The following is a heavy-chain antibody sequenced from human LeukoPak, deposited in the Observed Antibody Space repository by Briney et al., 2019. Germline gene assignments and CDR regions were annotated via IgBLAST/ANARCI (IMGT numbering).Heavy chain of an antibody. Sequence: ASVKVSCKASGYTFTSYAMNWVRQAPGQGLEWMGWINTNTGNPTYAQGFTGRFVFSLDTSVSTAYLQISSLKAEDTAVYYCARAPSPLKYYGILTGPFDYCGQGTLVTVSS. V-gene: IGHV7-4-1*02. CDR1: GYTFTSYA. J-gene: IGHJ4*02. CDR3: ARAPSPLKYYGILTGPFDY. CDR2: INTNTGNP. D-gene: IGHD3-9*01.